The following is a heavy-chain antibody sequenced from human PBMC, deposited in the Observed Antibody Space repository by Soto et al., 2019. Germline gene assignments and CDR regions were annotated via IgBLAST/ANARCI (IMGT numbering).Heavy chain of an antibody. Sequence: EVQLLESGGGLVQPGGSLRLSCAASGFAFGAYAMTWVRQAPGKGLEWVSVISGAGGNTYYADSVKGRFTVSRDNSKKMRYLEMNSLRVEDKAIYYCAKDPVPQLLPSWWFDPWGQGTRVTVSS. V-gene: IGHV3-23*01. CDR1: GFAFGAYA. CDR3: AKDPVPQLLPSWWFDP. CDR2: ISGAGGNT. D-gene: IGHD2-2*01. J-gene: IGHJ5*02.